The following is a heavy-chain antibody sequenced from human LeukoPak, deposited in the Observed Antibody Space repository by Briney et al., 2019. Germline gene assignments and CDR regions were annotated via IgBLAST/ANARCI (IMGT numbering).Heavy chain of an antibody. CDR3: AGFGVVDPFDY. J-gene: IGHJ4*02. CDR2: IYYSGST. Sequence: PSETLSLTCTVSGGSISSYYRSWIRQPPGKGLEWIGYIYYSGSTNYNPSLKSRVTISVDTSKNQFSLKLSSVTAADTAVYYCAGFGVVDPFDYWGQGTLVTVSS. CDR1: GGSISSYY. D-gene: IGHD3-3*01. V-gene: IGHV4-59*01.